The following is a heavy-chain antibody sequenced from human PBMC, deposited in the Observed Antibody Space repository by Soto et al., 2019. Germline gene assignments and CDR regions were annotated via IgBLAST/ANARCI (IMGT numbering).Heavy chain of an antibody. J-gene: IGHJ6*02. CDR2: IRSKAYGGAT. Sequence: GSLRLSCTASGFTFGDDAMSLFRQAPGKGLEWVGFIRSKAYGGATEYAASLKGRFTISRDDSKSIAYLQMNSLKTEDTAVYYCTSRDGYNSYYYYGMDVWGQGTTVTVSS. V-gene: IGHV3-49*03. CDR1: GFTFGDDA. D-gene: IGHD5-12*01. CDR3: TSRDGYNSYYYYGMDV.